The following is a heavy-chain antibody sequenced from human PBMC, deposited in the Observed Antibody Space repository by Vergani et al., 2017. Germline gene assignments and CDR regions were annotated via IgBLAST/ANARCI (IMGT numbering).Heavy chain of an antibody. V-gene: IGHV4-34*01. Sequence: QVQLQQWGAGLLKPSETLSLTCAVYGGSFSGYYWSWIRQPPGKGLEWIGEINHSGSTNYNPSLKSRVTISVDTSKNQFSLKLSSVTAADTAVYYCSRGIKYCSSTSCYTNYYYYMDVWGKGTTVTVSS. D-gene: IGHD2-2*02. J-gene: IGHJ6*03. CDR3: SRGIKYCSSTSCYTNYYYYMDV. CDR1: GGSFSGYY. CDR2: INHSGST.